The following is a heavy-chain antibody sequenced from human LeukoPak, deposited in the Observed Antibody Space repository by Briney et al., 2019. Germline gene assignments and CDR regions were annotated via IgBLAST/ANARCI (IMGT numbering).Heavy chain of an antibody. CDR1: GYTFTGYY. D-gene: IGHD6-6*01. Sequence: GASVKVSRKASGYTFTGYYMHWVRQAPGQGLEWMGWINPNSGGTNYAQKFQGRVTMTRDTSISTAYMELSRLRSDDTTVYYCVQARRKVDYWGQGTLVTVSS. J-gene: IGHJ4*02. CDR3: VQARRKVDY. V-gene: IGHV1-2*02. CDR2: INPNSGGT.